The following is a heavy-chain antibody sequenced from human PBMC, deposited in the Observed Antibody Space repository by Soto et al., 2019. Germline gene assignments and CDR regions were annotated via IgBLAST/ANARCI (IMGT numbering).Heavy chain of an antibody. CDR3: ARVWSSGWYSGTNWFDP. V-gene: IGHV1-69*02. Sequence: QVQLVQSGAEVKKPGSSVKVSCKASGGTFSSYTISWVRQAPGQGLEWMGRINPILGIANYAPKVQGGVTITADKSTSTAYMELSSLRSEDTAVYYCARVWSSGWYSGTNWFDPWGQGTLVTVSS. CDR2: INPILGIA. J-gene: IGHJ5*02. D-gene: IGHD6-19*01. CDR1: GGTFSSYT.